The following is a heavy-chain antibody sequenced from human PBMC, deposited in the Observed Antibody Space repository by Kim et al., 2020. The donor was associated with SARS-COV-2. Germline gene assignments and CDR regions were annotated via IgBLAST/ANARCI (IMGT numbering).Heavy chain of an antibody. D-gene: IGHD3-10*01. CDR2: ISYDGSNK. V-gene: IGHV3-33*05. Sequence: GGSLRLSCAASGFTFSSYGMHWVRQAPGKGLEWVAVISYDGSNKYYADSVKGRFTISRDNSKNTLYLQMNSLRAEDTAVYYCARDRTDYGSGSYPYYYYGMDVWGQGTTVTVSS. CDR1: GFTFSSYG. CDR3: ARDRTDYGSGSYPYYYYGMDV. J-gene: IGHJ6*02.